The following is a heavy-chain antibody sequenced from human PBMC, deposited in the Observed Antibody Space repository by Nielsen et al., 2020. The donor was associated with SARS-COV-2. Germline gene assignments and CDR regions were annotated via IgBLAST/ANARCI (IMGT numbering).Heavy chain of an antibody. V-gene: IGHV4-34*01. CDR2: INHSGGT. Sequence: SETLSLTFAVYGGSFSGYYWSWIRQPPGKGLEWIGEINHSGGTNYNPSLKSRVTISVDTSKNQFSLKLSSVTAADTAVYYCARRREVGAGTGCDYWGQGTLVTVSS. J-gene: IGHJ4*02. D-gene: IGHD6-19*01. CDR3: ARRREVGAGTGCDY. CDR1: GGSFSGYY.